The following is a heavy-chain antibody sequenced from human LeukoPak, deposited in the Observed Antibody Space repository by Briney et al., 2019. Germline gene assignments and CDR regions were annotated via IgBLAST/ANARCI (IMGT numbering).Heavy chain of an antibody. V-gene: IGHV1-69*05. CDR3: AKNYGSGSYPTYYYYYMDV. Sequence: GASVKVSCKASGGTFSSYAISWVRQAPGQGLEWMGGIIPIFGTANYAQKFQGSVTITTDESTSTAYMELSSLRSEDTAVYYCAKNYGSGSYPTYYYYYMDVWGKGTTVTVSS. J-gene: IGHJ6*03. CDR1: GGTFSSYA. CDR2: IIPIFGTA. D-gene: IGHD3-10*01.